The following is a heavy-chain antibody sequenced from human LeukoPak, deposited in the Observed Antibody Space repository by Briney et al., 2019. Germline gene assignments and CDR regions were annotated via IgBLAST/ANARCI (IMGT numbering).Heavy chain of an antibody. CDR3: ARRRMLGVSGGCCWFDP. D-gene: IGHD3-16*01. Sequence: SETLSLTCTVSGGSISSYYWSWIRQPPGKGLEWIGYIHTSGSTNYNPSLKSRVTISVDTSRNQFSLNLSSVTAADTAVYYCARRRMLGVSGGCCWFDPWGQGTLVTVSS. CDR1: GGSISSYY. CDR2: IHTSGST. V-gene: IGHV4-4*09. J-gene: IGHJ5*02.